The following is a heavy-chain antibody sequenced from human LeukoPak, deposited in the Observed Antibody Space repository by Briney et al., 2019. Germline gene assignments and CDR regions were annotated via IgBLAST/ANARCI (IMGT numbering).Heavy chain of an antibody. CDR2: IKQDGSEK. CDR3: ARASSYYYGSGRTYFDY. D-gene: IGHD3-10*01. Sequence: GGSLRLSCAASGFTFSTYNMNWVRQAPGKGLEWVANIKQDGSEKYYVDSVKGRFTISRDNARNSLYLQMNSLRAEDTAVYYCARASSYYYGSGRTYFDYWGQGTLVTVSS. J-gene: IGHJ4*02. CDR1: GFTFSTYN. V-gene: IGHV3-7*01.